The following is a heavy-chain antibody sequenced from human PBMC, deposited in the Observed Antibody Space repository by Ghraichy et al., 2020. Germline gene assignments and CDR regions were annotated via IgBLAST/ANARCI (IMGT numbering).Heavy chain of an antibody. CDR3: ARDEWELGLDY. Sequence: ASVKVSCKASGYRFTAYDMYWVRQAPGQGPEWMGWINPNSGDTNYAERLQGRVTMTRDTSITTVYMELSRLTTDDTAVYYCARDEWELGLDYWGQGTLVTVSS. V-gene: IGHV1-2*02. D-gene: IGHD1-26*01. CDR2: INPNSGDT. CDR1: GYRFTAYD. J-gene: IGHJ4*02.